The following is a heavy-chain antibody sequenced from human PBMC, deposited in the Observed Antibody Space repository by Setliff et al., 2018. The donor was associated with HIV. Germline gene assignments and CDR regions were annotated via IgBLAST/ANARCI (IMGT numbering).Heavy chain of an antibody. Sequence: SETLSLTCTVSGDSISSYYWSWIRQPPGKGLEWIGYIYTSGITDYNPSLKSRVTIAGDTSKNQFSLKLISVTAGDTAVYYCARDRRGYYYGSGSCYMDVWGTGTTVTVSS. D-gene: IGHD3-10*01. V-gene: IGHV4-4*08. CDR3: ARDRRGYYYGSGSCYMDV. J-gene: IGHJ6*03. CDR2: IYTSGIT. CDR1: GDSISSYY.